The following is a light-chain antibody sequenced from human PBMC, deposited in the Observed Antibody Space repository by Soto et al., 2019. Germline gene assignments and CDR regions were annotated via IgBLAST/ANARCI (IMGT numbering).Light chain of an antibody. V-gene: IGKV1-33*01. CDR3: QQYDNLPLT. CDR2: DAS. CDR1: QDISNY. Sequence: DIQMTQSPSSLSASLGDRVTITCQASQDISNYLNWYQQKPGKAPKLLIYDASNLETGVSSRFSGSGSGTHFTFTISSLQPEDFATYYCQQYDNLPLTFGGGTKVEIK. J-gene: IGKJ4*01.